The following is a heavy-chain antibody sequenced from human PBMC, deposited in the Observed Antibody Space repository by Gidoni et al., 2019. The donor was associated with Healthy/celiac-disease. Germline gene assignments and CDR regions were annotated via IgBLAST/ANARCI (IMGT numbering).Heavy chain of an antibody. J-gene: IGHJ4*02. CDR1: GFTFDDYA. D-gene: IGHD2-15*01. CDR3: AKGRSHCSGGSCYPFDY. Sequence: EVQLVESGGGLVQPGRSLRLSCAASGFTFDDYAMHWVRQAPGKGLGWVSGISWNSGSIGYADSVKGRFTISRDNAKNSLYLQMNSLRAEDTALYYCAKGRSHCSGGSCYPFDYWGQGTLVTVSS. V-gene: IGHV3-9*01. CDR2: ISWNSGSI.